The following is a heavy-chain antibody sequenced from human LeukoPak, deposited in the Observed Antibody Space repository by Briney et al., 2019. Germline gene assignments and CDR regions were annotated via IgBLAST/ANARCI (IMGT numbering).Heavy chain of an antibody. J-gene: IGHJ4*02. Sequence: SETLSLTCTVSGGSISSSSYYWGWIRQPPGKGLEWIGSIYYSGNTYYNPSLKSRVTISVDTSKNQFSLKLNSVTAADTAVYYCARQYNSGYGPPFDYWGQGTLVTVSS. CDR1: GGSISSSSYY. D-gene: IGHD5-12*01. CDR3: ARQYNSGYGPPFDY. V-gene: IGHV4-39*01. CDR2: IYYSGNT.